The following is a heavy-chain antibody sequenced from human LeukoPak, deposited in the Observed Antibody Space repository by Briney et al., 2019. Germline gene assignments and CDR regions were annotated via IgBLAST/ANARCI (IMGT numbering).Heavy chain of an antibody. CDR1: GFTFSNVW. Sequence: GGSLRLSCAASGFTFSNVWMSWVRQAPAKGLEWVGRIKSKTDGGTTDYAAPVKGRLTISRDDSKNTLYQQMNSLKTEDTAVYYCTTAYYDFWSGYYRFDYWGQGTLVTVSS. CDR3: TTAYYDFWSGYYRFDY. J-gene: IGHJ4*02. D-gene: IGHD3-3*01. CDR2: IKSKTDGGTT. V-gene: IGHV3-15*01.